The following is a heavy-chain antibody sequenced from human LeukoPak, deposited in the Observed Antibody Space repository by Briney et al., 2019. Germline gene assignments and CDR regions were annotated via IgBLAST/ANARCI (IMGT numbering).Heavy chain of an antibody. V-gene: IGHV3-48*03. CDR1: GFTFNSYD. CDR3: ARRYCSSTSCTLDY. Sequence: GGSLRLSCAASGFTFNSYDMNWVRQAPGKGLEWVAYISSSGSNMYYADSVRGRLTISRENAKNLLYLEVNSLRAEDTAVYYCARRYCSSTSCTLDYWGQGTLVIVSS. J-gene: IGHJ4*02. D-gene: IGHD2-2*01. CDR2: ISSSGSNM.